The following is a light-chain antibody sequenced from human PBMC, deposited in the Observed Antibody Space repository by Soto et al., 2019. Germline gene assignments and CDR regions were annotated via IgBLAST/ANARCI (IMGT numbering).Light chain of an antibody. CDR3: QQYYSFPLT. CDR1: QSVSTY. V-gene: IGKV1-39*01. J-gene: IGKJ4*01. Sequence: DIQMTQSPSSLSASVGDRVTITCRASQSVSTYLNWYQQKPGEAPKLLIYVATVLQSGVPSRFSGSGAGTDFTLTISCLQSEDFATYYCQQYYSFPLTFGGGTKVDIK. CDR2: VAT.